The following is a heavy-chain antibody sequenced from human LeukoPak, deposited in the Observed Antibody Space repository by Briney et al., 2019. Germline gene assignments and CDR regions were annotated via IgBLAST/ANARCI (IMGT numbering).Heavy chain of an antibody. CDR3: ARGQAAAGTDY. D-gene: IGHD6-13*01. CDR1: GGTISSGNW. CDR2: MYHSGSN. V-gene: IGHV4-4*02. J-gene: IGHJ4*02. Sequence: SETLSLTCAVSGGTISSGNWSSCVRQPPRKALEWIGQMYHSGSNYYNQSLKSRVTISVEKSKNQFSLNLTSVAAADTAVYYCARGQAAAGTDYWGQGTLVTVSS.